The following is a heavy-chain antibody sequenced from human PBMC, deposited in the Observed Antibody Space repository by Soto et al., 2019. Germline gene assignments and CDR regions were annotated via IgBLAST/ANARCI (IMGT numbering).Heavy chain of an antibody. V-gene: IGHV1-8*01. CDR1: GYTFTSYD. D-gene: IGHD2-15*01. CDR2: MDPNSGNT. J-gene: IGHJ3*02. CDR3: ARGNGHCSGGSYLDAFDI. Sequence: GASVKVSCKASGYTFTSYDINWVRQATGQGLEWMGWMDPNSGNTGYAQKFQGRVTMTRDTSISTAYMELSSLRSEDTAVYYRARGNGHCSGGSYLDAFDIWGQGTRVTVAS.